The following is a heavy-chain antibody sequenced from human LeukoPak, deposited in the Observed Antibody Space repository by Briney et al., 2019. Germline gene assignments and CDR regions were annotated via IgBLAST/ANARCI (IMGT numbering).Heavy chain of an antibody. V-gene: IGHV3-72*01. Sequence: GGSLRLSCAASGFTFSDHSMDWVRQAPGKGLEWVGRIRNKANSYTTEYAASVKGRFTFSRDDSKNSLYLQMNSLKTEDTAVYYCARRYIGGRGPLDPWGQGTLVTVSS. D-gene: IGHD1-26*01. CDR3: ARRYIGGRGPLDP. J-gene: IGHJ5*02. CDR1: GFTFSDHS. CDR2: IRNKANSYTT.